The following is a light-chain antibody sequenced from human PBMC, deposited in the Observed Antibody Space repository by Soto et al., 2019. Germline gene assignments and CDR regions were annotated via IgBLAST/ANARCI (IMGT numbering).Light chain of an antibody. V-gene: IGKV1-5*01. CDR1: QPISNW. Sequence: EIQMTQSPSTLSASVGDRVTISCRASQPISNWLAWYQQKPGKAPKLLIYDSSSLETGVPPRFSGTGSGTQYTLTISSMQPDDSATYYCQQYHSDPYTFGQGTRLQIK. CDR3: QQYHSDPYT. CDR2: DSS. J-gene: IGKJ2*01.